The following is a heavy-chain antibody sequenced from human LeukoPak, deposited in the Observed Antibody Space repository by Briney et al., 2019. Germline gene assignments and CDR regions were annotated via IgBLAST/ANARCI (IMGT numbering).Heavy chain of an antibody. CDR3: ARGDRGIVGATYSDYYYYYGMDV. CDR2: IIPIFGTA. Sequence: SVKVSCKASGGTFSSYAISWVRQAPGQGLEWMGGIIPIFGTANYAQKFQGRVTITADESTSTAYMELSSLRSEDTAVYYCARGDRGIVGATYSDYYYYYGMDVWGQGTTVTVSS. J-gene: IGHJ6*02. D-gene: IGHD1-26*01. V-gene: IGHV1-69*13. CDR1: GGTFSSYA.